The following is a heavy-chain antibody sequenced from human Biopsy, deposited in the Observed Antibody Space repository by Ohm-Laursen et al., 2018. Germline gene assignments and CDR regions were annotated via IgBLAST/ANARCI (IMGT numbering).Heavy chain of an antibody. V-gene: IGHV1-24*01. CDR3: ASLEDRTFDK. Sequence: ASVKVSCKVSGYTLTDLSMHWVRQAPGKGLEWMGGFAPENGKTIYAQKFQGRVTMTEDTSTDTAYVELSNLRSEDTAVYYCASLEDRTFDKWGQGTLVTVSS. CDR1: GYTLTDLS. J-gene: IGHJ4*02. CDR2: FAPENGKT.